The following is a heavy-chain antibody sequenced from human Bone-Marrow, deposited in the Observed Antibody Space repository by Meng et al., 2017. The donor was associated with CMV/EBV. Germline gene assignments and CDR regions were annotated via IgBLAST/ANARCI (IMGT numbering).Heavy chain of an antibody. Sequence: GESLKISCAASGFTFSSYAMSWVRQAPGKGLEWVSVIYSGGSSTYYADSVKGRFTISRDNSKNTLYLQMNSLRAEDTAVYYCARAVVVTDRSPLRYFDLWGRGTLVTVSS. CDR3: ARAVVVTDRSPLRYFDL. CDR1: GFTFSSYA. V-gene: IGHV3-23*03. CDR2: IYSGGSST. D-gene: IGHD2-21*02. J-gene: IGHJ2*01.